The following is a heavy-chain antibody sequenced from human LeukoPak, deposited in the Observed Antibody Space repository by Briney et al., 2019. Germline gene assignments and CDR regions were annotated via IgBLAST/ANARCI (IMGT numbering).Heavy chain of an antibody. J-gene: IGHJ4*02. CDR1: GGSISSASYY. V-gene: IGHV4-61*02. Sequence: SETLSLTRTVSGGSISSASYYWNWMRQPAGKGLEWIGRIYTSGSTNYNPSLKSRVTISVDTSKNQFSLKLSSVTAADTAVYLCARGNWKYDFDYWGQGTLVTVSS. CDR2: IYTSGST. D-gene: IGHD1-7*01. CDR3: ARGNWKYDFDY.